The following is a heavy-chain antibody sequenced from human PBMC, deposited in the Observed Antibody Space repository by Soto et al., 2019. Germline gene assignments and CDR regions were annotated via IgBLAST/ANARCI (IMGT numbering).Heavy chain of an antibody. D-gene: IGHD7-27*01. CDR2: IYYTGSA. Sequence: ASETLSLTCKVSGGAIDRGGYYWCWIRQHPGKGLEWIGHIYYTGSAYYKPSLKSRVSMSIDTSQNQFSLELISVTAADTAVYYCARVGTSYARRGLDVWGQGTTVTVSS. J-gene: IGHJ6*02. V-gene: IGHV4-31*03. CDR3: ARVGTSYARRGLDV. CDR1: GGAIDRGGYY.